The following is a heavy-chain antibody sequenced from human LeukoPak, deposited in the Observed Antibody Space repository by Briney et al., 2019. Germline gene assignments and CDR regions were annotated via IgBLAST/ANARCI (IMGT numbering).Heavy chain of an antibody. V-gene: IGHV3-66*01. Sequence: GGSLRLSCAASEFSVGSNYMTWVRQAPGKGLEWVSLIYSGGSTYYADSVKGRFTISRDNSKNTLYLQMNSLGAEDTAVYYCARDMSGGYCSSTSCYPSFDYWGQGTLVTVSP. CDR3: ARDMSGGYCSSTSCYPSFDY. CDR2: IYSGGST. CDR1: EFSVGSNY. J-gene: IGHJ4*02. D-gene: IGHD2-2*01.